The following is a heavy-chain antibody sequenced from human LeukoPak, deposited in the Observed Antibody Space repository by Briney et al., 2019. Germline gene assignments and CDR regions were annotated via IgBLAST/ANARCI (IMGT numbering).Heavy chain of an antibody. CDR2: IYYSGST. J-gene: IGHJ6*03. V-gene: IGHV4-39*01. CDR3: ARITYYYYMDV. CDR1: GGSISSSSYY. Sequence: SETLSLTCTVSGGSISSSSYYWGWIRQPPGKGLEWIGSIYYSGSTYYNPSLKSRVTISVDTSKNQFSLKLSSVTAADTAVYYCARITYYYYMDVWGKGTTVTISS.